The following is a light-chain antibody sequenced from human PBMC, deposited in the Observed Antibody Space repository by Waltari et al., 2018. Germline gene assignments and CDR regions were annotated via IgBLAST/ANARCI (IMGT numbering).Light chain of an antibody. J-gene: IGKJ5*01. CDR1: RGIDAY. CDR2: DAS. CDR3: QQSYSAPFT. V-gene: IGKV1-39*01. Sequence: QMTQSPSSMTSSLGDRVTITCRSSRGIDAYLTWYQQQPGKAPKLLIYDASTLQRGVPTRFSGGGIGTDFSLTISDLQPDDFAAYFCQQSYSAPFTFGRGTRLE.